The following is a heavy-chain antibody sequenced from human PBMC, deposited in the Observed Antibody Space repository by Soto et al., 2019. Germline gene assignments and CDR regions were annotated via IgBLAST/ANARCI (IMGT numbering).Heavy chain of an antibody. J-gene: IGHJ4*02. V-gene: IGHV4-61*01. CDR3: ARGSGSYYAY. CDR1: GASVSSGNYY. CDR2: ISYSGST. D-gene: IGHD1-26*01. Sequence: PSETLSLTCTVSGASVSSGNYYWRWIRQPPGKGLECIGYISYSGSTNYNPSLKSRVTISIDTSKNQFSLKLSSVTAADTAVYYCARGSGSYYAYWGQGTLVTVSS.